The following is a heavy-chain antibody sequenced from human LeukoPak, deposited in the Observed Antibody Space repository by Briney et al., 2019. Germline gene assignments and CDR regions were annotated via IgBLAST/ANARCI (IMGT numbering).Heavy chain of an antibody. J-gene: IGHJ4*02. D-gene: IGHD2-15*01. Sequence: GGSLRLSCAASGFTFSTYAMHWVRQAPGKGLEYVSAISTNGDSTYYADSVKGRFTISRDNSKNTLFLQMGSLRADDMAVYYCARDVWDIVVVVAATPFDYWGQGTLVTVSS. CDR1: GFTFSTYA. V-gene: IGHV3-64*02. CDR2: ISTNGDST. CDR3: ARDVWDIVVVVAATPFDY.